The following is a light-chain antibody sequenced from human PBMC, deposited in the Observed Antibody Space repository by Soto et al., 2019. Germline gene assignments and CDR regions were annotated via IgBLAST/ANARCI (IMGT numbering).Light chain of an antibody. Sequence: QSVLTQPPSVSGAPGQRVTISCTGSSSNIGAGYDVHWYQQLPGTAPKLLIYGNSNRPSGVPDRFSGSKSGTSASLAITGLQAEDEADYYCQSYYSSSYVFGTGTKVTVL. CDR2: GNS. CDR1: SSNIGAGYD. V-gene: IGLV1-40*01. J-gene: IGLJ1*01. CDR3: QSYYSSSYV.